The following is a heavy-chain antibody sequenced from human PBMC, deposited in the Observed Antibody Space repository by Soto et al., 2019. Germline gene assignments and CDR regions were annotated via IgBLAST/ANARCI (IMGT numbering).Heavy chain of an antibody. CDR3: TTDNYDSSGYALY. J-gene: IGHJ4*02. CDR1: GFTFSNAW. D-gene: IGHD3-22*01. V-gene: IGHV3-15*01. CDR2: IKSKTDGGTT. Sequence: GGSLRLSCAASGFTFSNAWMSWVRQAPGKGLEWVGRIKSKTDGGTTDYAAPVKGRFTISRDDSKNTLYLQMNSLKTEDTAVYYCTTDNYDSSGYALYWGQGTLVTVSS.